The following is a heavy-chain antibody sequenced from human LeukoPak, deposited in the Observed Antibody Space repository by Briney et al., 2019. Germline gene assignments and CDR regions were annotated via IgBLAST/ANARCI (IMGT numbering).Heavy chain of an antibody. V-gene: IGHV3-23*01. J-gene: IGHJ6*04. Sequence: GGSLRLSCAASGFTFSSYAMSWVRQAPGKGLEWVSAISGSGGSTYYADSVKGRFTISRDNARNSLYLQMNSLRAEDTAVYYCAELGITMIGGVWGKGTTVTISS. CDR2: ISGSGGST. CDR3: AELGITMIGGV. D-gene: IGHD3-10*02. CDR1: GFTFSSYA.